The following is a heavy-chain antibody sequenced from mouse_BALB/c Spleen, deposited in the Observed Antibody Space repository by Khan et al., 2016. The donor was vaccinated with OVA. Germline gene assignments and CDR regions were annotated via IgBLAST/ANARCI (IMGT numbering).Heavy chain of an antibody. J-gene: IGHJ3*01. D-gene: IGHD2-2*01. CDR1: GFTFSNYD. Sequence: EVQLEESGGDLVKPGGSLKLSCAASGFTFSNYDMSWVRQTPDKRLEWVATISSAGSYTYYPASVKGRSTIPRDNAKNTLFLQMRSQKSEATAMYYCARRGYDGALFAYWGQGTLVTVSA. CDR2: ISSAGSYT. CDR3: ARRGYDGALFAY. V-gene: IGHV5-6*01.